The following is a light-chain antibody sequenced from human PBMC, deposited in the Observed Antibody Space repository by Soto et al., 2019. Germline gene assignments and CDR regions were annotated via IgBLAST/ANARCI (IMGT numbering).Light chain of an antibody. Sequence: QSVLQQPPSVSAAPGPRVTISCSGSSSKIGNNYVSWYQQLPGTAPKLLIYENNVRPSGIPDRFSGSKSGTSATLGITGLQTGDEADYYCGTWDSSLSAVVFGGGTKLTVL. V-gene: IGLV1-51*02. J-gene: IGLJ2*01. CDR1: SSKIGNNY. CDR3: GTWDSSLSAVV. CDR2: ENN.